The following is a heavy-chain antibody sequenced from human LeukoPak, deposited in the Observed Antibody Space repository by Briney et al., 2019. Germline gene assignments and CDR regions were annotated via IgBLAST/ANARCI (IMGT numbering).Heavy chain of an antibody. J-gene: IGHJ4*02. CDR1: GFTFSNHG. CDR3: AKEVGVTTRGSFAY. D-gene: IGHD1-26*01. V-gene: IGHV3-30*02. CDR2: IRYDGSNQ. Sequence: GGSLRLSCAASGFTFSNHGMLWVRQAPGKGLEGVAFIRYDGSNQYYADSVKGRFTISRDSSKNTLYLQMNSLRDEDTAVYYCAKEVGVTTRGSFAYWGQGTLVTVSS.